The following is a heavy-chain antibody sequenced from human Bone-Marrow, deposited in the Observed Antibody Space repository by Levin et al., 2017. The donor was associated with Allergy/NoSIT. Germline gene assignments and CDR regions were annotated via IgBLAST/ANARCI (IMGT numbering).Heavy chain of an antibody. V-gene: IGHV1-2*06. CDR3: VRSLGKSLPDS. D-gene: IGHD1-26*01. J-gene: IGHJ4*02. CDR1: QDPFTGNY. CDR2: INPNSGST. Sequence: PGESLKISCKASQDPFTGNYMNWVRQAPGQGLECMGRINPNSGSTNYEPNFQGRVPITWDTSITTVYMELNKLTSDDTAVYYCVRSLGKSLPDSCGQGTLVTVS.